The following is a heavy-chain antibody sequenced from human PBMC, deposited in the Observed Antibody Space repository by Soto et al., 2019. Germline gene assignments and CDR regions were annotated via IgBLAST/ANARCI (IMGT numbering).Heavy chain of an antibody. V-gene: IGHV4-59*01. CDR2: IYYSGST. CDR3: ARDPGGRFDS. CDR1: GGSISNYY. J-gene: IGHJ4*02. Sequence: LSLTCTVSGGSISNYYWIWIRQPPGGGLEWIGYIYYSGSTNYNPALKSRLTISVGTSRKEFSLRLTSVTAADSAVYYCARDPGGRFDSWGQGTLVTVSS. D-gene: IGHD1-26*01.